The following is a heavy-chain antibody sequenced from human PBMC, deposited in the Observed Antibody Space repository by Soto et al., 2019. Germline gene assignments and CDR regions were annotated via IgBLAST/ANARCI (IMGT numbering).Heavy chain of an antibody. CDR2: VNSDGHDT. D-gene: IGHD1-20*01. V-gene: IGHV3-23*01. J-gene: IGHJ6*02. CDR3: ARFLGNNWNDAHVMDL. Sequence: GGSLRLSCAASGFSFSSFAMSWVRQAPGKGLEWVSRVNSDGHDTVYADSVKGRFTLSRDNAKNSLYLQMNSLRDEDTAVYYCARFLGNNWNDAHVMDLWGQGSSVTGSS. CDR1: GFSFSSFA.